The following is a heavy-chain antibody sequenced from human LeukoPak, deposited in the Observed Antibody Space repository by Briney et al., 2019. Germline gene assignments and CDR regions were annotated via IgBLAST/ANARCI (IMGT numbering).Heavy chain of an antibody. D-gene: IGHD3-3*01. CDR3: ARDRAIFWSGCYFDY. J-gene: IGHJ4*02. CDR1: GCTFSNYW. V-gene: IGHV3-74*01. Sequence: GGSLRLSCAASGCTFSNYWMHWVRQTPGKGLVWVSSISSSGARTYYADSVKGRVTIPRDNAKNTLYLQMNSLRAEDTAVYYCARDRAIFWSGCYFDYWGQGTLVTVSS. CDR2: ISSSGART.